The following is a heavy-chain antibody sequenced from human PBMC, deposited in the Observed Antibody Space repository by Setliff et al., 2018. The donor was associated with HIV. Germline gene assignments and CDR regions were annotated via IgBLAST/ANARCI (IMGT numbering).Heavy chain of an antibody. CDR3: ARGRASGSANSG. CDR1: GYTFTSYG. J-gene: IGHJ4*02. CDR2: IIPIFGTA. V-gene: IGHV1-69*13. Sequence: SVKVSCKASGYTFTSYGLSWVRQAPGQGLEWVGWIIPIFGTADYAQKFQGRVTLTADESTSIAYMELNSLRSEDTAVYYCARGRASGSANSGWGQGPLVTVSS. D-gene: IGHD7-27*01.